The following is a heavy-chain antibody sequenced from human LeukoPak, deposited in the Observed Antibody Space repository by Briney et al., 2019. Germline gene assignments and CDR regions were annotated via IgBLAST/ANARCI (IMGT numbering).Heavy chain of an antibody. CDR3: ASTSLVRYFDS. D-gene: IGHD1-1*01. CDR1: GFTFSSYA. CDR2: VSGSAGTT. V-gene: IGHV3-23*01. J-gene: IGHJ4*02. Sequence: PGGSLRLSCAASGFTFSSYAMSWVRQARGKGLEWVSAVSGSAGTTYYADSVKGRFTISRDNSKNTLYLQMNSLRAEDTALYYCASTSLVRYFDSWGQGTLVTVSS.